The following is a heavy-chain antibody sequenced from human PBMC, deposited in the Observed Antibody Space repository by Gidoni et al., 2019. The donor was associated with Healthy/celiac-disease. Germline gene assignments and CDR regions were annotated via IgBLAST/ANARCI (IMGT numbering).Heavy chain of an antibody. V-gene: IGHV4-39*01. CDR3: ASRSGYSSGWSY. CDR1: GASISSSSYY. J-gene: IGHJ4*02. D-gene: IGHD6-19*01. Sequence: QLQLPESGPGLVKPSETLSLTCTVSGASISSSSYYWGWIRQPPGKGLEWIGSIYYSGSTYYNPSLKSRVTISVDTSKNQFSLKLSSVTAADTAVYYCASRSGYSSGWSYWGQGTLVTVSS. CDR2: IYYSGST.